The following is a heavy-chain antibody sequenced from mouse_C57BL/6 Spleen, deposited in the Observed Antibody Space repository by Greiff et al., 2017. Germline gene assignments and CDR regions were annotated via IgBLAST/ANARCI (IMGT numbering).Heavy chain of an antibody. CDR2: IYPGSGNT. CDR1: GYSFTSYY. J-gene: IGHJ2*01. Sequence: LEESGPELVKPGASVKISCKASGYSFTSYYIHWVKQRPGQGLEWIGWIYPGSGNTKYNEKFKGKATLTADTSSSTAYMQLSSLTSEDSAVYYCARELGPLDYWGQGTTLTVSS. V-gene: IGHV1-66*01. CDR3: ARELGPLDY. D-gene: IGHD4-1*01.